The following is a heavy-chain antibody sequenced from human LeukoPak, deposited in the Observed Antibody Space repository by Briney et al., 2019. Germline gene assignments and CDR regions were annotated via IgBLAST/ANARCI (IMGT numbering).Heavy chain of an antibody. J-gene: IGHJ4*02. Sequence: GASVKVSCKASGYSFTAYLMHWVRQAPGKGLEWMGWINPNTGGTNYAQKFQGRVTMTRDTSISTAYMELTSLRSDDTALYYCARDLVGATTLDEGFWGQGTLVTVSS. CDR1: GYSFTAYL. CDR3: ARDLVGATTLDEGF. CDR2: INPNTGGT. V-gene: IGHV1-2*02. D-gene: IGHD1-26*01.